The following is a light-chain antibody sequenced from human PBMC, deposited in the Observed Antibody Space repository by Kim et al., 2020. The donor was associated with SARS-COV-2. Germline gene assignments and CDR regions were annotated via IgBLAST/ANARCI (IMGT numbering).Light chain of an antibody. J-gene: IGKJ3*01. CDR3: QQYGSSPFT. V-gene: IGKV3-20*01. CDR1: QEVSRSY. CDR2: GAS. Sequence: SPRERHTLPCRASQEVSRSYLAWYQQKTGQAPSLLIYGASNRATGIPDRFSGSGSGTDFTLTISRLGPEDFAVYYFQQYGSSPFTFGPGTKVDIK.